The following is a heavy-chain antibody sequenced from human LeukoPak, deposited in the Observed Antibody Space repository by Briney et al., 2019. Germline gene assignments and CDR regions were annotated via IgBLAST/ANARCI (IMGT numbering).Heavy chain of an antibody. V-gene: IGHV3-23*01. CDR2: ISGSGGST. CDR1: GFTFSSYA. Sequence: GGSLRLSCAASGFTFSSYAMSWVRQAPGKGLEWVSAISGSGGSTYYADSVKGRFTISRDNSKNTLYLQINSLRAEDTAVYYCAKAYTYDSSGYYYNWGQGTLVTVSS. CDR3: AKAYTYDSSGYYYN. J-gene: IGHJ4*02. D-gene: IGHD3-22*01.